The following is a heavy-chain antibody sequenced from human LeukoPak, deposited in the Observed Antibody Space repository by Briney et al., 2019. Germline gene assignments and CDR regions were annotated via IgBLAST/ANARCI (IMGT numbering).Heavy chain of an antibody. CDR1: GFTFSSYA. Sequence: GGSLRLSCAASGFTFSSYAMSWVRQAPGKGLEWVSAISGSGGRTYYADSVKGRFTISRDNSKNTLYLQMNSLRAEDTAVYYCAKVVEGSGSPDYWGQGTLVTVSS. CDR3: AKVVEGSGSPDY. D-gene: IGHD3-10*01. V-gene: IGHV3-23*01. CDR2: ISGSGGRT. J-gene: IGHJ4*02.